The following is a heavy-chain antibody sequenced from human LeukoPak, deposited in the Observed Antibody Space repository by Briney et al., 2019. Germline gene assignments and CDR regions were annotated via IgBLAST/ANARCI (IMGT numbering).Heavy chain of an antibody. V-gene: IGHV4-59*11. J-gene: IGHJ4*02. CDR1: GGSISSHY. CDR3: ARTPYDSSGYPFDY. CDR2: IYYSGST. D-gene: IGHD3-22*01. Sequence: SETLSLTCTVSGGSISSHYWSWIRQPPGKGLEWIGHIYYSGSTNYNPSLKSRVTISVDTSKNQFSLKLSSVTAADTAVYYCARTPYDSSGYPFDYWGQGTLVTVSS.